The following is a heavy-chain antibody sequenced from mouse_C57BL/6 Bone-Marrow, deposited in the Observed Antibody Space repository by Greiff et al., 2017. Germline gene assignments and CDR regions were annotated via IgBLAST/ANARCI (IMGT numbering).Heavy chain of an antibody. Sequence: QVQLQQPGAELVKPGASVKLSCKASGYTFTSYWMHWVKQRPGRGLEWIGRIDPNSGGTKYNEKFKSKATMTVDKPTSTAYMQLSSLTSEDSAVDYGARGRDYYDGSSLGYAMDDWGQGTTVTVSS. CDR3: ARGRDYYDGSSLGYAMDD. CDR2: IDPNSGGT. CDR1: GYTFTSYW. J-gene: IGHJ4*01. D-gene: IGHD1-1*01. V-gene: IGHV1-72*01.